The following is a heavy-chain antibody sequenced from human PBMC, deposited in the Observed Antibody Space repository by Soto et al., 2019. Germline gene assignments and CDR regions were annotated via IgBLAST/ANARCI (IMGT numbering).Heavy chain of an antibody. CDR3: ARDFGGP. V-gene: IGHV3-7*05. CDR1: GFTFSSYW. Sequence: EVQLVESGGGLVQPGGSLRLSCTASGFTFSSYWMNWVRQAPGKGLEWVGNIKEDGSEKFYVDSVKGRFTISRDHAKNSLYLAMNSLRVEDTAIYFCARDFGGPWGQGTLVTVSS. D-gene: IGHD1-26*01. J-gene: IGHJ5*02. CDR2: IKEDGSEK.